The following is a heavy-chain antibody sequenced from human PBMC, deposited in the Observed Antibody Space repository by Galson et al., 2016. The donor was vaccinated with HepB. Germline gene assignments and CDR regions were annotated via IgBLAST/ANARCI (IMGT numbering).Heavy chain of an antibody. J-gene: IGHJ5*02. V-gene: IGHV1-18*01. CDR3: ARTGGGYCDGERCYNWFDP. CDR1: GYRFGSYG. CDR2: IKPSSGKT. D-gene: IGHD2-21*01. Sequence: SVKVSCKASGYRFGSYGISWVRQAPGLGLEWMGWIKPSSGKTDYGQRFAGRVTMTIDTSTTTAYMDLRSLTSDDTAVYYCARTGGGYCDGERCYNWFDPWGQGTRVSVSS.